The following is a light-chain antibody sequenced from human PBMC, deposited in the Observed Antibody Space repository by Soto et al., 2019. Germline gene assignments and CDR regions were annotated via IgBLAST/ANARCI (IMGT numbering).Light chain of an antibody. J-gene: IGLJ1*01. V-gene: IGLV2-8*01. CDR1: SSDVGGYNY. CDR2: EVN. CDR3: SSYGGYYNYV. Sequence: QSVLTQPPSASGSPGQSVTISCTGNSSDVGGYNYVSWYQQYPGKAPKLMIYEVNKRPSGVPDRFSGSKSGNTASLTVSGLQAEDEADYYCSSYGGYYNYVFGTGTKLTVL.